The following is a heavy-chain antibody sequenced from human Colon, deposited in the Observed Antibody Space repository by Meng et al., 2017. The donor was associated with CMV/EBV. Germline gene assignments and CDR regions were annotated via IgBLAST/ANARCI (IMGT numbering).Heavy chain of an antibody. V-gene: IGHV3-43D*03. CDR1: GFSLSNYA. Sequence: GGFLRLSCAASGFSLSNYAMHWVRQAPGKGLEWVSVIAWDGDTSYYVDSVKGRFTISRDTSKNSLYLEMNNLRPEDTAFYYCVKGGADLKWLLFDSWGPGTLVTVSS. CDR3: VKGGADLKWLLFDS. J-gene: IGHJ4*02. D-gene: IGHD3-3*01. CDR2: IAWDGDTS.